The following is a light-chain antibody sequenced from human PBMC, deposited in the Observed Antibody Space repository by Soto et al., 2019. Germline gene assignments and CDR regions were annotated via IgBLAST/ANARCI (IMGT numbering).Light chain of an antibody. CDR1: QSVSSN. CDR2: GAS. V-gene: IGKV3-15*01. J-gene: IGKJ3*01. Sequence: EIVMTQSPATLSVSPGERATLSCRASQSVSSNLAWYQQKPGQALRLLIYGASTRATGIPARFSGSGSGTEFTLTISSLQSEDFAVYYCQQYNNWLGTFGPGTKVDIK. CDR3: QQYNNWLGT.